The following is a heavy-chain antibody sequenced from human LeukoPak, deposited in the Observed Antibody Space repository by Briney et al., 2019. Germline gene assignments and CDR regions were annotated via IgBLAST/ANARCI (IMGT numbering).Heavy chain of an antibody. CDR1: GFTFSDYY. V-gene: IGHV3-11*04. D-gene: IGHD3-9*01. CDR2: ISSSGSTK. J-gene: IGHJ4*02. Sequence: GGSLRLSCAASGFTFSDYYMSWIRQAPGKGLEWVSYISSSGSTKHYADSVKGRFTISRDNAKNSLYLQMTSLRAEDTAVYYCARVGSWLRYLDNWGQGTLVTVSS. CDR3: ARVGSWLRYLDN.